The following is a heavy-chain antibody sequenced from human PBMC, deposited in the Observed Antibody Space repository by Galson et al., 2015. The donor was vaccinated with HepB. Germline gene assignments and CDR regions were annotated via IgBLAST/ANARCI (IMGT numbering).Heavy chain of an antibody. J-gene: IGHJ3*02. CDR3: ARDARNTWINDAYDI. D-gene: IGHD1/OR15-1a*01. V-gene: IGHV1-18*01. CDR2: ISGYNGNT. CDR1: GYTFTSYG. Sequence: SVKVSCKASGYTFTSYGFSWVRQAPGQGLEWMGWISGYNGNTKYAQKFQGRVSMTTDPPTRTAYLEVRSLRSDDTAVYYCARDARNTWINDAYDIWGKGTMVTVSS.